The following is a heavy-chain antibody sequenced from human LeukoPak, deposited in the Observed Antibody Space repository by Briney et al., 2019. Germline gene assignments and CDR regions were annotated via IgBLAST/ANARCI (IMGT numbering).Heavy chain of an antibody. CDR2: INHSGST. CDR3: AGGRAPDIVATVYYFDY. J-gene: IGHJ4*02. D-gene: IGHD5-12*01. V-gene: IGHV4-34*01. CDR1: GGSFSGYY. Sequence: SETLSLTCAVYGGSFSGYYWSWIRRPPGKGLEWIGEINHSGSTNYNPSLKSRVTISVDTSKNQFSLKLSSVTAADTAVYYCAGGRAPDIVATVYYFDYWGQGTLVTVSS.